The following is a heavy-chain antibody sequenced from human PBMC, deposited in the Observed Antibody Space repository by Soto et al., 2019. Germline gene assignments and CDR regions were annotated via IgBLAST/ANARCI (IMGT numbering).Heavy chain of an antibody. Sequence: SETLSLTCTVSGGSISSSSYYWVWIRQPPGKGLEWIGSIYYSGSTYYNPSLKSRVTISVDTSKNQFSLKLSSVTAADTAVYYCARHIRTAVAGGWFDPWGQGTLVTVSS. J-gene: IGHJ5*02. CDR3: ARHIRTAVAGGWFDP. CDR1: GGSISSSSYY. D-gene: IGHD6-19*01. CDR2: IYYSGST. V-gene: IGHV4-39*01.